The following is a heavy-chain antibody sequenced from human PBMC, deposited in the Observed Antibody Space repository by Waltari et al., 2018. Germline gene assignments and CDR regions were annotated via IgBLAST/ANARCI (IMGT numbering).Heavy chain of an antibody. D-gene: IGHD3-10*01. CDR3: TAAPTLVLYGAFDI. CDR1: GFTFSNAW. CDR2: IKSKTDGGTT. Sequence: EVQLVESGGGLVKPGGSLRLSCAASGFTFSNAWMSWVRQAPGKGLEWVGRIKSKTDGGTTDYAAPVKGRFTISRDDSKNTLYLQMNSLKTEDTAVYYCTAAPTLVLYGAFDIWGQGTMVTVSS. V-gene: IGHV3-15*01. J-gene: IGHJ3*02.